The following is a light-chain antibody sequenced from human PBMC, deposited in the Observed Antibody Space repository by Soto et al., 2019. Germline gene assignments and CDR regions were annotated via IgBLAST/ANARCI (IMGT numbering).Light chain of an antibody. CDR3: QPYRSEPRFS. J-gene: IGKJ3*01. V-gene: IGKV3-20*01. CDR2: GAS. Sequence: EIVLTQSPGTLSLSPGERATLSCRASQSGSSSYLAWYQQKPGQAPRLLIYGASSRATGIPDRFSGSGSGTDFTLTISRLEAEDFAVYSCQPYRSEPRFSFGPGTKMDIK. CDR1: QSGSSSY.